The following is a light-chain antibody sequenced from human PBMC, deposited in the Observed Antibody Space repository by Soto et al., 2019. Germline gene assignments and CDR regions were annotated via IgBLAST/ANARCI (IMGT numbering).Light chain of an antibody. CDR3: QQYNNCRPKYT. J-gene: IGKJ2*01. Sequence: EIVMTQSPATLSVSPGERATLSCSASQSVNTNLAWYQQKPGQAPSLLIYGASTRATGIPARLSGSGSGTEFTLTISSLQSQDFAVYYCQQYNNCRPKYTFGQGTKLEIK. V-gene: IGKV3-15*01. CDR2: GAS. CDR1: QSVNTN.